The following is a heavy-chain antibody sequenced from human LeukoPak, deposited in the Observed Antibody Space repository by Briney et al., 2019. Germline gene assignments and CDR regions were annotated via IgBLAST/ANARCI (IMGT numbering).Heavy chain of an antibody. CDR3: ARDQGGRDGSAFDI. CDR1: GFTFSSYW. V-gene: IGHV3-7*01. CDR2: IKQDGSEK. J-gene: IGHJ3*02. D-gene: IGHD3-10*01. Sequence: GGSLRLSCAASGFTFSSYWMSWVRQAPGKGLEWVANIKQDGSEKYYVDSVKGRFTISRDNAKNSLYLQMNSLRAEDTAVYYCARDQGGRDGSAFDIWGQGTMVTVSS.